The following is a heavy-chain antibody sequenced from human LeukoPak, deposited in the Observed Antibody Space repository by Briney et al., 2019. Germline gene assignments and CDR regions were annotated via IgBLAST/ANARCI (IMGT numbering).Heavy chain of an antibody. Sequence: TSGTLSLTCAVAGGSISSSNWWNWVRQPPGKGLEWIGEIYHSGTTNYNPSLKSRVTISVDKSKNQLSLKLISVTTADTAVYYCARDLMFCSDTRCFDWFDPWGQGTLVTVSS. J-gene: IGHJ5*02. D-gene: IGHD2-2*01. CDR1: GGSISSSNW. CDR2: IYHSGTT. V-gene: IGHV4-4*02. CDR3: ARDLMFCSDTRCFDWFDP.